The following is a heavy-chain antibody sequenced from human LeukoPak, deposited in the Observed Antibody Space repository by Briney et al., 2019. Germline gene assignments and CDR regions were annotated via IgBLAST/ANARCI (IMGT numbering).Heavy chain of an antibody. CDR2: ISGSSSFV. J-gene: IGHJ4*02. D-gene: IGHD6-19*01. V-gene: IGHV3-21*06. CDR1: GFAFNTSS. CDR3: ARGTVAGTPDFDF. Sequence: PGGSLRLSCAASGFAFNTSSLNWVRQAPGKGLEWVSSISGSSSFVYYADSLKGRFTTSRDNAKNSLYLQMNSLRVEDTAVYYCARGTVAGTPDFDFWGQGTLVAVSS.